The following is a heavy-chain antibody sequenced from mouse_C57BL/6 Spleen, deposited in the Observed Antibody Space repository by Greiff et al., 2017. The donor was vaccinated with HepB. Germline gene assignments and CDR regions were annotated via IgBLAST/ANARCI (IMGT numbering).Heavy chain of an antibody. CDR1: GFTFSSYA. Sequence: VQLKESGEGLVKPGGSLKLSCAASGFTFSSYAMSWVRQTPEKRLEWVAYISSGGDYIYYADTVKGRFTISRDNARNTLYLQMSSLKSEDTAMYYCTRDHYGSPYAMDYWGQGTSVTVSS. J-gene: IGHJ4*01. V-gene: IGHV5-9-1*02. CDR2: ISSGGDYI. CDR3: TRDHYGSPYAMDY. D-gene: IGHD1-1*01.